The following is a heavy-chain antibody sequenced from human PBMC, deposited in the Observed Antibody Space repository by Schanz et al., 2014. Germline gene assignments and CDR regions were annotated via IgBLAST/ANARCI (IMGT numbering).Heavy chain of an antibody. CDR2: IYSGGTT. J-gene: IGHJ6*02. Sequence: EVQLVESGGGLIQPGGSLRLSCAASGFTVSSNYMSWVRQAPGKGLEWVSIIYSGGTTYYADSVKGRFTISRDNSKNTLYLQMNSLRAADTAVYYCARDRGMTTSDYYYGMDVWGQGTTVTVSS. D-gene: IGHD4-17*01. V-gene: IGHV3-53*01. CDR1: GFTVSSNY. CDR3: ARDRGMTTSDYYYGMDV.